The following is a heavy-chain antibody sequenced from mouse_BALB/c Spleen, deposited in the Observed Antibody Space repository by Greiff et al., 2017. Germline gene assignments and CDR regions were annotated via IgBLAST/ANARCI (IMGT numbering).Heavy chain of an antibody. CDR1: GFTFSSYA. D-gene: IGHD2-1*01. CDR3: ARSYGNYLYAMDY. Sequence: EVKVVESGGGLVKPGGSLKLSCAASGFTFSSYAMSWVRQTPEKRLEWVASISSGGSTYYPDSVKGRFTISRDNARNILYLQMSSLRSEDTAMYYCARSYGNYLYAMDYWGQGTSVTVSS. CDR2: ISSGGST. V-gene: IGHV5-6-5*01. J-gene: IGHJ4*01.